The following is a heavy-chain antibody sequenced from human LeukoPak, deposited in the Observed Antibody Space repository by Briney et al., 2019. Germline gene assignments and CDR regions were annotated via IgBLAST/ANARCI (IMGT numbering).Heavy chain of an antibody. CDR2: IYNSGST. J-gene: IGHJ4*02. D-gene: IGHD2/OR15-2a*01. CDR3: ARRPTVTTFFDY. V-gene: IGHV4-59*02. CDR1: GGSVSSYY. Sequence: SETLSLTCTVSGGSVSSYYWSWIRQPPGKGLEWIGYIYNSGSTNYNPSLKSRVTISVDTSKNQFSLKVSSVTAADTAVYYCARRPTVTTFFDYWGQGTLVTVSS.